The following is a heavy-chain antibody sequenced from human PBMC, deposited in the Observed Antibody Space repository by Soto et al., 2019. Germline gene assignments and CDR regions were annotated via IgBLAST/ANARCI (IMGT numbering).Heavy chain of an antibody. CDR1: GGSISSYY. D-gene: IGHD3-9*01. V-gene: IGHV4-59*01. Sequence: SETLSLTCTVSGGSISSYYWSWIRQPPGKGLEWIGYIYYSGSTNYNPSLKSRVTISVDTSNNQFALKLSSVTAADTAVYYCARGKYFDWLYPGYWGQGTLVTVSS. J-gene: IGHJ4*02. CDR3: ARGKYFDWLYPGY. CDR2: IYYSGST.